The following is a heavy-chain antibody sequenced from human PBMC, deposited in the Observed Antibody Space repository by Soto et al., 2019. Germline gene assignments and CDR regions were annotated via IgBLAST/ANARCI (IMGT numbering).Heavy chain of an antibody. J-gene: IGHJ4*02. V-gene: IGHV4-59*01. CDR1: GVSISNNY. CDR2: IYYHGNT. CDR3: TRANWYSEY. Sequence: QVQLQESGPGLVKPSETLSLTCTVSGVSISNNYWSWIRQPTGKGLEWIGYIYYHGNTNYNPSLKSRVTVSVDTSRNQISLKLTTVTAADTAVYYCTRANWYSEYWGQGTLVTVSS. D-gene: IGHD7-27*01.